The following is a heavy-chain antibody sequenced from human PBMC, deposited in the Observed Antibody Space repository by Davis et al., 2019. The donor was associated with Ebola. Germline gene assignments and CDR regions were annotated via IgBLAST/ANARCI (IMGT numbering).Heavy chain of an antibody. J-gene: IGHJ4*02. Sequence: GGSLRLSCAASGFTFSSYSMNWVRQAPGKGLEWVSAISATYANAYYRDSVKGRFTISRDNSKNTLYLQMNSLRAEDTAVYYCVPGTWIRGQGTLVTVSS. CDR1: GFTFSSYS. CDR2: ISATYANA. CDR3: VPGTWI. D-gene: IGHD5-18*01. V-gene: IGHV3-23*01.